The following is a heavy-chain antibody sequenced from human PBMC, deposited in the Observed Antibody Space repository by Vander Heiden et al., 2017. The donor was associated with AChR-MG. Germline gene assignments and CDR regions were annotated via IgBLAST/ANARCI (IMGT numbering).Heavy chain of an antibody. V-gene: IGHV3-15*01. Sequence: EVQLVESGGGLVKPGGSLRLSCAASGFTFSNAWMSWVRQAPGKGLEWVGRIKSKTDGGTTDYAAPVKGRFTISRDDSKNTLYLQMNSLKTEDTAVYYCTTDRHDRSTAVDRRTWGQGTLVTVSS. CDR2: IKSKTDGGTT. J-gene: IGHJ5*02. CDR3: TTDRHDRSTAVDRRT. D-gene: IGHD3-9*01. CDR1: GFTFSNAW.